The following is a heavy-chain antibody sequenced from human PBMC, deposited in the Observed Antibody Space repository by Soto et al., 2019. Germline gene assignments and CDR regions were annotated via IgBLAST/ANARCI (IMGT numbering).Heavy chain of an antibody. V-gene: IGHV1-69*13. Sequence: GASVKVSCKASGGTFSSYAISWVRQAPGQGLEWMGGIIPIFGTANYAQKFQGRVTITADESTSTAYMELSSLRSEDTAVYYCARDGNDFWSGQRGLLDYWGQGTLVTVSS. D-gene: IGHD3-3*01. CDR2: IIPIFGTA. CDR3: ARDGNDFWSGQRGLLDY. J-gene: IGHJ4*02. CDR1: GGTFSSYA.